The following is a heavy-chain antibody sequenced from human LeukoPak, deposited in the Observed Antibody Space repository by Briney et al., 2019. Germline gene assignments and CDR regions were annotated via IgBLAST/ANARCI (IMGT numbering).Heavy chain of an antibody. J-gene: IGHJ4*02. Sequence: GGSLRLSCAASGFTISSNFLGWVRQPPGKGLEWVSDIYSGGSTYYADSVKGRFTISRDNSKNTLYLQMNSLRAEDTAVYYCTRGGGGSFPHYWGQGTLVTVSS. V-gene: IGHV3-53*01. CDR1: GFTISSNF. CDR3: TRGGGGSFPHY. CDR2: IYSGGST. D-gene: IGHD2-21*01.